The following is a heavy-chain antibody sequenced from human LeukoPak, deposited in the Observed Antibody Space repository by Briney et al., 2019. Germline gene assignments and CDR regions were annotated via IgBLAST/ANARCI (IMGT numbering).Heavy chain of an antibody. CDR1: GFTVSSNY. Sequence: KTGGSLRLSCAASGFTVSSNYMSWVRQAPGKGLEWVSVIYSGGRTSYADSVKGRFTISRDNSKNTLYLQMNSLRAEDTAVYYCAKERSYDSGFLDYWGQGTLVTVSS. J-gene: IGHJ4*02. CDR3: AKERSYDSGFLDY. V-gene: IGHV3-53*05. CDR2: IYSGGRT. D-gene: IGHD5-12*01.